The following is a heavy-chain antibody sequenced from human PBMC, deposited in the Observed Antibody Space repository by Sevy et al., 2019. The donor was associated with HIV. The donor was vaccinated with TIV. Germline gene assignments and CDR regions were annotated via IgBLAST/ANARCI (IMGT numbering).Heavy chain of an antibody. J-gene: IGHJ4*02. CDR1: GGSISSGGYS. D-gene: IGHD4-17*01. Sequence: SETVSLTCAVSGGSISSGGYSWNWIRQPPGEGLEWIGYIFHTGSTYYNPSLKSRVTISVDRSKNQFSLQLSSVTAADTAIYYCARAAATVTTVTHFDYWGQGTLVTVSS. CDR3: ARAAATVTTVTHFDY. V-gene: IGHV4-30-2*01. CDR2: IFHTGST.